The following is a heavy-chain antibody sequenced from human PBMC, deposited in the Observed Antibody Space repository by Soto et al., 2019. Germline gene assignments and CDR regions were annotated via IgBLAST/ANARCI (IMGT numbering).Heavy chain of an antibody. Sequence: GGSLRLSCTASGFTFGDYAMSWFRQAPGKGLEWVGFIRSKAYGGTTEYAASVKGRFTISRDDSKSIAYLQMNSLKTEDTAVYYCTREEWLVPYYYFDYWGQGTLVTVSS. J-gene: IGHJ4*02. CDR1: GFTFGDYA. CDR2: IRSKAYGGTT. CDR3: TREEWLVPYYYFDY. V-gene: IGHV3-49*03. D-gene: IGHD6-19*01.